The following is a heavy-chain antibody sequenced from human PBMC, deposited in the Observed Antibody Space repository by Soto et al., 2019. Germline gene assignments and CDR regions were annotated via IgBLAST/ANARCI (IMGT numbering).Heavy chain of an antibody. D-gene: IGHD3-16*01. CDR2: IYWSDSK. CDR1: GFSLTTDGEG. J-gene: IGHJ4*02. Sequence: QITLKESGPTLVTPTQTLTLTCSFSGFSLTTDGEGVGWVRQPPGKALEWLAFIYWSDSKRYSPSLKNRLTVTKDDSKNQVLLTMTNMDPVDTATYYCIHRRRDAGPNGDYWGQGTLVTVSS. V-gene: IGHV2-5*01. CDR3: IHRRRDAGPNGDY.